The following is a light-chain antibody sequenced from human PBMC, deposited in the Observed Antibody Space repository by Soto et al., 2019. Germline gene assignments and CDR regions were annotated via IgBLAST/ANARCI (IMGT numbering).Light chain of an antibody. V-gene: IGLV2-23*02. Sequence: QSALTQPASVSGSPGQSITISCTGASSHIETYNLVSWYQQHPGKVPKLIIYEVFKRPSGVSDRFSGYKSGDTASLTISGLQAEDEADYHCGSNVGLNTYVFGTGTKVTVL. CDR3: GSNVGLNTYV. CDR1: SSHIETYNL. J-gene: IGLJ1*01. CDR2: EVF.